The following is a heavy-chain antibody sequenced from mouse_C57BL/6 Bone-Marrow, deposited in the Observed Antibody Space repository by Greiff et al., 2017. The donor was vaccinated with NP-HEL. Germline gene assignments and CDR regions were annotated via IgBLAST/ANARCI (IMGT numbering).Heavy chain of an antibody. CDR1: GYTFTSYG. CDR3: ASRRYLYFDY. J-gene: IGHJ2*01. V-gene: IGHV1-81*01. Sequence: QVQLKESGAELARPGASVKLSCKASGYTFTSYGISWVKQRTGQGLEWIGEIYPRSGNTYYNEKFKGKATLTADKSSSTAYMELRSLTSEDSAVYFCASRRYLYFDYWGQGTTLTVSS. CDR2: IYPRSGNT. D-gene: IGHD1-1*01.